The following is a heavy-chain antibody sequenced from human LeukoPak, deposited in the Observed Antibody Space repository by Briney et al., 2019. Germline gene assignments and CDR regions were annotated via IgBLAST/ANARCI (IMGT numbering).Heavy chain of an antibody. V-gene: IGHV3-21*01. CDR2: ISGSSNYI. CDR3: ARDGRAILRSFDY. CDR1: EFTVSSNY. D-gene: IGHD2-15*01. Sequence: NTGGSLRLSCAASEFTVSSNYMSWVRQAPGKGLEWVSSISGSSNYIYYADSMKGRFTISRDNAKNSLYLQMNNLRAEDTALYYCARDGRAILRSFDYWGQGTLVTVSS. J-gene: IGHJ4*02.